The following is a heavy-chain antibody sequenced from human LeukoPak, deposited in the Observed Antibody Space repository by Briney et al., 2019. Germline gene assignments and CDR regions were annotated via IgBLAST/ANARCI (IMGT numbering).Heavy chain of an antibody. D-gene: IGHD3-9*01. Sequence: PGGSLRLSCAASGFTFSDYYMSWIRQAPGKGLEWVSYISSSGSTIYYADSVKGRFTISRDNAKNSLYLQMNSLRAEDTAVYYCAKDSNPYYDILTGYYPIFDYWGQGTLVTVSS. CDR3: AKDSNPYYDILTGYYPIFDY. CDR2: ISSSGSTI. J-gene: IGHJ4*02. V-gene: IGHV3-11*01. CDR1: GFTFSDYY.